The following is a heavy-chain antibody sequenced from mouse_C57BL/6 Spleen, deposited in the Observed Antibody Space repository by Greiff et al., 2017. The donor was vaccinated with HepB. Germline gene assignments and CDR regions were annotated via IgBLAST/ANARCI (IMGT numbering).Heavy chain of an antibody. CDR1: VYTFTSYW. D-gene: IGHD2-5*01. CDR3: ARDYSNYYYAMDY. CDR2: IDPSDSYT. J-gene: IGHJ4*01. V-gene: IGHV1-59*01. Sequence: QVQLQQSGAELVRPGTSVKLSCKASVYTFTSYWMHWVKQRPGQGLEWIGVIDPSDSYTNYNQKFKGKATLTVDTSSSTAYMQLSSLTSEDSAVYYCARDYSNYYYAMDYWGQGTSVTVSS.